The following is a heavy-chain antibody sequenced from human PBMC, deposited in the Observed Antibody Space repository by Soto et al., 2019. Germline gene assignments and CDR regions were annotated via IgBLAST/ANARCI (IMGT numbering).Heavy chain of an antibody. CDR3: ARTNEAAAGFFLDY. Sequence: SQTLSLTCAISGDSVSSNSVAWNWIRQSPSRGLEWLGRTHYRSKWYSDYAVSVKSRITINPDTSKNQFSLQLISVTPEDTAVYYCARTNEAAAGFFLDYWGQGALVTVSS. V-gene: IGHV6-1*01. CDR2: THYRSKWYS. D-gene: IGHD6-13*01. J-gene: IGHJ4*02. CDR1: GDSVSSNSVA.